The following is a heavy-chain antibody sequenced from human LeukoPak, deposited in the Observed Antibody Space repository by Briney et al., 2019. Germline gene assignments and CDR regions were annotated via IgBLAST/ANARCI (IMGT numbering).Heavy chain of an antibody. D-gene: IGHD3-22*01. CDR3: ARVYYDSSGYHTPFDY. J-gene: IGHJ4*02. Sequence: ESLKISCKGSGYSFTSYWIGWVRQMPGKGLEWMGIIYPGDSDTRYSPSFQGQVTISADKSISTAYLQWSSLKASDTAMYYCARVYYDSSGYHTPFDYWGQGTLVTVSS. CDR2: IYPGDSDT. V-gene: IGHV5-51*06. CDR1: GYSFTSYW.